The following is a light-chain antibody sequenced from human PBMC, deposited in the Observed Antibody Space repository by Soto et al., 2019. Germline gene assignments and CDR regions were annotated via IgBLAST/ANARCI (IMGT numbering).Light chain of an antibody. CDR3: QQRYGWPRA. J-gene: IGKJ1*01. V-gene: IGKV3-15*01. CDR2: SGD. CDR1: QSVSSS. Sequence: ELVLTQSPDTLSLSPGETATLSCRASQSVSSSAAWYQHKPGQSPRLVVYSGDKRAPGIPARFSGSGSGTDFTLTISSLESDDFAIYYCQQRYGWPRAFGPGTKLDIK.